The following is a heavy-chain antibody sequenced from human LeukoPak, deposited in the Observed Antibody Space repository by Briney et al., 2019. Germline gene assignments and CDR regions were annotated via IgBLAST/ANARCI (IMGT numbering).Heavy chain of an antibody. CDR2: IIPIFGTA. V-gene: IGHV1-69*13. CDR1: GGTFSSYA. CDR3: ARALRVQLERKPYYYYYYMDV. Sequence: SVKVSCKVSGGTFSSYAISWVRQAPGQGLEWMGGIIPIFGTANYAQKFQGRVTITADESTSTAYMELSSLRSEDTAVYYCARALRVQLERKPYYYYYYMDVWGKGTTVTVSS. J-gene: IGHJ6*03. D-gene: IGHD1-1*01.